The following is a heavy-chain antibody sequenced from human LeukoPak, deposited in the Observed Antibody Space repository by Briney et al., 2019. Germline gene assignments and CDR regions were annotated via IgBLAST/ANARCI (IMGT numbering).Heavy chain of an antibody. CDR3: ASPNLLYNYAYGY. Sequence: PSETLSLTCAVCGGSFSDYYWTWIRQPPGKALEWIGEINHSGNANYNPSLRSRVTISVDTSKNQFSLKLSSVTAADAAVYYCASPNLLYNYAYGYWGQGILVTVSS. CDR2: INHSGNA. D-gene: IGHD3-16*01. V-gene: IGHV4-34*01. J-gene: IGHJ4*02. CDR1: GGSFSDYY.